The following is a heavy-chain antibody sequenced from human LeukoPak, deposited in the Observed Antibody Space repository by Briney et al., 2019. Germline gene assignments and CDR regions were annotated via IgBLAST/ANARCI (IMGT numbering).Heavy chain of an antibody. CDR3: ARPLQPVPRGSSGYDLSGMDV. J-gene: IGHJ6*04. V-gene: IGHV1-69*01. CDR1: GGTFSSYA. Sequence: SVNVSCKASGGTFSSYAISWVRQPPGQGLEWMGGINPIFGTANYAQKFQGRATITADESTSTAYMELSSLRSEDTAVYYCARPLQPVPRGSSGYDLSGMDVWGKGTTVTVSS. D-gene: IGHD5-12*01. CDR2: INPIFGTA.